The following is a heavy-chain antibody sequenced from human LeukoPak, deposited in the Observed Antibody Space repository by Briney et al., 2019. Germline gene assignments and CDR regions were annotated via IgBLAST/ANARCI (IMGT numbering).Heavy chain of an antibody. D-gene: IGHD6-19*01. Sequence: GGALRLSCAAPGFTFSSYSMNWVRQAPGKGLEWVSYISSSSSTIYYADSVTGRFTISRDNAKNSLYLQMNSLRDEDTAVYYCAREPGWINYGMDVWGQGTTVTVSS. CDR3: AREPGWINYGMDV. CDR1: GFTFSSYS. J-gene: IGHJ6*02. CDR2: ISSSSSTI. V-gene: IGHV3-48*02.